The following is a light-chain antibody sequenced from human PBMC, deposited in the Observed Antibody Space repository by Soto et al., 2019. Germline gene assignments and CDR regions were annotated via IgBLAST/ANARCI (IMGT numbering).Light chain of an antibody. CDR1: QSISSGY. Sequence: EFVLTQSPGTLSLAPGKRATLSFRASQSISSGYLAWYQQRPGQAPRLLIYGASSRATGIPDRFSGSGSGTEFTLTISRLEPEDFAVYYCQQYGSSSWTFGQGTKVDIK. J-gene: IGKJ1*01. CDR3: QQYGSSSWT. V-gene: IGKV3-20*01. CDR2: GAS.